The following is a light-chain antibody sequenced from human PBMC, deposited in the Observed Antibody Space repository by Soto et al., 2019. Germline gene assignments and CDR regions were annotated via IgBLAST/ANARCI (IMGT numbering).Light chain of an antibody. CDR2: DVS. Sequence: QSVLTQPASVSGSPGQSITISCTGTSGDIGGNNYVSWYQQHPGKAPKLMIYDVSERASGVSNRFSGSKSGNTASLTISGLQAEDEADYYCCSYAGSSTFFYVFGTGTKVTVL. CDR3: CSYAGSSTFFYV. J-gene: IGLJ1*01. V-gene: IGLV2-23*02. CDR1: SGDIGGNNY.